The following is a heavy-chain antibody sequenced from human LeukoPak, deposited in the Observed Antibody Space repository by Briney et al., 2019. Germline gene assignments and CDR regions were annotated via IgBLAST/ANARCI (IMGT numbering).Heavy chain of an antibody. Sequence: GGSLRLSCAASRFSISSHSMNWVRQAPGKGLEWVSSISSNSKSTYYADSVKGRFTISRDNAKNSLFLQMNSLRAEDTAVYYCAKSLAASVDWFDPWGQGTLVTVSS. CDR2: ISSNSKST. D-gene: IGHD6-6*01. CDR1: RFSISSHS. CDR3: AKSLAASVDWFDP. V-gene: IGHV3-21*01. J-gene: IGHJ5*02.